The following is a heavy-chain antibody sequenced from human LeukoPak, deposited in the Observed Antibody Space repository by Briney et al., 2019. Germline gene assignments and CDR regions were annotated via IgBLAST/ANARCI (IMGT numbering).Heavy chain of an antibody. J-gene: IGHJ4*02. V-gene: IGHV3-53*01. D-gene: IGHD3-22*01. CDR1: GFTVSSNY. CDR2: IYSGGST. CDR3: ARMIVVASVFFDY. Sequence: PGGSLRLSCAASGFTVSSNYMSWVRQAPGKGLEWVSVIYSGGSTYYADSVKGRFTISRDNSKNTLYLQMNSLRAEDTAVYYCARMIVVASVFFDYWGQGTLVTVSS.